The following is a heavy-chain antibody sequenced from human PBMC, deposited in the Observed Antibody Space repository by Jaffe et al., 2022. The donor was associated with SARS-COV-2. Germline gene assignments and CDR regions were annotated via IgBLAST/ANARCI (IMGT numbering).Heavy chain of an antibody. CDR3: ARHDLDARWRAFNL. V-gene: IGHV4-39*01. D-gene: IGHD2-2*01. J-gene: IGHJ3*01. CDR1: GGSITYSLYQ. Sequence: QLQLQESGPGLVKPSETLSLSCTVSGGSITYSLYQWGWVRQPPGKGLEWIGNVYYSGTTYYNPSLKSRVTISLDTSRNRFSLKLTSVTAADTAVYYCARHDLDARWRAFNLWGQGTLVTVSS. CDR2: VYYSGTT.